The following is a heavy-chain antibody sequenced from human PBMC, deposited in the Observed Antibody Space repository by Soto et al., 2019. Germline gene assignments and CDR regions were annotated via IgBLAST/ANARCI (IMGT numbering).Heavy chain of an antibody. CDR1: GGSISSYY. Sequence: SETLSLTCTVSGGSISSYYWSWIRQPPGKGLEWIGYIYYSGSTNYNPSLRSRVTISVDTSKNQFSLKLSSVTAADTAVYYCARTRRGYSYGAPYYGMDVWGQGTTVTVS. J-gene: IGHJ6*02. V-gene: IGHV4-59*01. D-gene: IGHD5-18*01. CDR2: IYYSGST. CDR3: ARTRRGYSYGAPYYGMDV.